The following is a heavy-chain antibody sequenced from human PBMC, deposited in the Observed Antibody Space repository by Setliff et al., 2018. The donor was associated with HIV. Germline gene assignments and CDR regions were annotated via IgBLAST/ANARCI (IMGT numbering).Heavy chain of an antibody. J-gene: IGHJ6*02. CDR1: GGSINSNSYY. CDR3: ARLRWAATAGTWDYYYYGMYV. D-gene: IGHD6-13*01. CDR2: INHSGST. V-gene: IGHV4-39*07. Sequence: SETLSLTCTGSGGSINSNSYYWGWIRQHPGNGLEWIGEINHSGSTNYNPSLKSRVNISVDTSKNQFSLKVRSVTAAETAVYYCARLRWAATAGTWDYYYYGMYVWGQGTTGTVSS.